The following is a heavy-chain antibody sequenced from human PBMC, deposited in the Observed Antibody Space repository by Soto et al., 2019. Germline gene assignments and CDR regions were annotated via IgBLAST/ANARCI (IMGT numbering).Heavy chain of an antibody. V-gene: IGHV4-4*02. D-gene: IGHD6-19*01. J-gene: IGHJ4*02. Sequence: QVQLQESGPGLVKPSGTLSLTCAVSGGSISDNWWSWVRQPPGKGLEWIGEISHTGTTHDIPSLWSRVTISIDKSKYQFSLNLSSVTAADTAVYYCARHIAVPRTRGFDFWGQGTLVTVFS. CDR2: ISHTGTT. CDR1: GGSISDNW. CDR3: ARHIAVPRTRGFDF.